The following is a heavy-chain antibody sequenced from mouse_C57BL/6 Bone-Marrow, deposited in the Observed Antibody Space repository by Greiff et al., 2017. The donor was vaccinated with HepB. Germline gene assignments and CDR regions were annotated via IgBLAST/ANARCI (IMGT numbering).Heavy chain of an antibody. Sequence: EVMLVESGGGLVKPGGSLKLSCAASGFTFSDYGMHWVRQAPEKGLEWVAYISSGSSTIYYADTVKGRFTISRDNAKNTLFLQMTSLRSEDTAMYYCARIYYSNPWYFDVWGTGTTVTVSS. J-gene: IGHJ1*03. CDR1: GFTFSDYG. CDR2: ISSGSSTI. D-gene: IGHD2-5*01. V-gene: IGHV5-17*01. CDR3: ARIYYSNPWYFDV.